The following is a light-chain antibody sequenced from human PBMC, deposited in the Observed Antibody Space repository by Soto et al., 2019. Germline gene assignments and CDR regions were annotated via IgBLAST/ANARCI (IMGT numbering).Light chain of an antibody. CDR1: QSVSSN. Sequence: EIVITQSPATLSVSPGERATLSCRASQSVSSNLAWYQQKPGQAPRILIYGASTRDTGILARFSGSGAGTECTRTISSLQPDDFATDYCPQYNSYPRTFGQGTKVDIK. V-gene: IGKV3-15*01. CDR2: GAS. J-gene: IGKJ1*01. CDR3: PQYNSYPRT.